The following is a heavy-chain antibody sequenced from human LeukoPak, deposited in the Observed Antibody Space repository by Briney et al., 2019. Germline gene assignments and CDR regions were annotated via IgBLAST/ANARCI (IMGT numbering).Heavy chain of an antibody. CDR2: ISGSGGST. V-gene: IGHV3-23*01. D-gene: IGHD6-6*01. CDR1: GFTFSSYA. J-gene: IGHJ4*02. Sequence: PGGSLRLSCAASGFTFSSYAMSWVRQAPGKGLEWVSAISGSGGSTYYADSVKGRFTISRDIAKNTLNLQMNGLRPEDTAVYYCARDTDRTSSRYFDYWGQGTLVTVSS. CDR3: ARDTDRTSSRYFDY.